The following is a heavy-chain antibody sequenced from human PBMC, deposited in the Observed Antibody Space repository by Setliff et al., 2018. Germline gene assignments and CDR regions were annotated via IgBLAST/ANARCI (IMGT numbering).Heavy chain of an antibody. CDR1: GYTFTKYG. D-gene: IGHD5-12*01. CDR3: ARSGWLREYYFDY. Sequence: GASVKVSCKAFGYTFTKYGIDWVRQAPGQGLEWLGWISPYNGNTDYVYNVRDRITMTTDTSTGTAYMELRSLTSDDSAVYYCARSGWLREYYFDYWGQGTLVTVSS. V-gene: IGHV1-18*01. CDR2: ISPYNGNT. J-gene: IGHJ4*02.